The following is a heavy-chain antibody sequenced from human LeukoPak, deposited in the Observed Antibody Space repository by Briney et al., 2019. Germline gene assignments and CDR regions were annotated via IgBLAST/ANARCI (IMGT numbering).Heavy chain of an antibody. CDR3: ARDNDNQILRFLEWLSY. V-gene: IGHV3-48*01. CDR1: GFTFSSYS. CDR2: ISSSSSTI. D-gene: IGHD3-3*01. Sequence: PGGSLRLSCAASGFTFSSYSMNWVRQAPGKGLEWVSYISSSSSTIYYADSVKGRFTISRDNAKNSLYLQMSSLRAEDTAVYYCARDNDNQILRFLEWLSYWGQGTLVTVSS. J-gene: IGHJ4*02.